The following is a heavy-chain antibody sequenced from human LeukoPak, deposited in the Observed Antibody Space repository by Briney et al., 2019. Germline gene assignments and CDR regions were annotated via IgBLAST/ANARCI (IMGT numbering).Heavy chain of an antibody. CDR2: INPDGSQK. CDR3: AAWTDRGYNF. J-gene: IGHJ4*02. Sequence: PGGSLRLSCAASGFSFSVSWMNWVRQPPGKGLEWVANINPDGSQKRFVDSVMGRFTMSRDNAKNSLYLQMNSLRSEDTAVFYCAAWTDRGYNFWGQGTLVTVSS. D-gene: IGHD5-24*01. V-gene: IGHV3-7*01. CDR1: GFSFSVSW.